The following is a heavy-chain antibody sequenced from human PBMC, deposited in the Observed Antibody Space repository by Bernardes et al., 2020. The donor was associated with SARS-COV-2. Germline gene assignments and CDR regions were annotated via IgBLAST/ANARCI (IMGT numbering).Heavy chain of an antibody. J-gene: IGHJ6*02. CDR3: ARVPYGYYDILTGYYMNYYYGMDV. CDR1: GFTFSDYY. CDR2: ISSSGSTI. Sequence: GGSLRLSCAASGFTFSDYYMSWIRQAPGKGLEWVSYISSSGSTIYYADSVKGRFTISRDNAKNSLYLQMNSLRAEDTAVYYCARVPYGYYDILTGYYMNYYYGMDVWGQGTTVTVSS. D-gene: IGHD3-9*01. V-gene: IGHV3-11*01.